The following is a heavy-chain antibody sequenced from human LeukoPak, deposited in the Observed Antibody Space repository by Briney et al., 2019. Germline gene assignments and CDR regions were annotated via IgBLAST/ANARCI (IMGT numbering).Heavy chain of an antibody. V-gene: IGHV4-59*01. CDR2: IYYSGST. J-gene: IGHJ3*02. D-gene: IGHD4-17*01. CDR1: GGSISSYY. Sequence: SETLSLTCTVSGGSISSYYWTWIQQPPGNGLEWIGYIYYSGSTNYNPSLKSRVTISVDTSKNHFSLKLSSVTAADTAVYYCARDFADYGDYVGAFDIWGQGTMVTVSS. CDR3: ARDFADYGDYVGAFDI.